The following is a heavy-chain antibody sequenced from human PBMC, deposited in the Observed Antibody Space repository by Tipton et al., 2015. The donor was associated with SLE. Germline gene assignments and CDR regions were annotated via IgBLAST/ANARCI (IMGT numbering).Heavy chain of an antibody. V-gene: IGHV4-4*09. CDR1: GGSISSYY. CDR2: IYTSGST. CDR3: ARGDFWSGFDY. D-gene: IGHD3-3*01. Sequence: TLSLTCTVSGGSISSYYWSWIRQPPGKGLEWIGYIYTSGSTNYNPSLKSRVTTSVDTSKNHFSLKLSSVTAADTAVYYCARGDFWSGFDYWGQGTLVTVSS. J-gene: IGHJ4*02.